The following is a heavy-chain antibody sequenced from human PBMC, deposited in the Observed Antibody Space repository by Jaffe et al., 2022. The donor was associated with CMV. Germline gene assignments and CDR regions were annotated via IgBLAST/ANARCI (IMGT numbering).Heavy chain of an antibody. J-gene: IGHJ6*02. D-gene: IGHD3-3*01. Sequence: EVQLLESGGGLVQPGGSLRLSCAASGFTFSSYAMSWVRQAPGKGLEWVSAISGSGGSTYYADSVKGRFTISRDNSKNTLYLQMNSLRAEDTAVYYCAKDLKRITIFGVVTAIKNYYYYYGMDVWGQGTTVTVSS. CDR3: AKDLKRITIFGVVTAIKNYYYYYGMDV. V-gene: IGHV3-23*01. CDR2: ISGSGGST. CDR1: GFTFSSYA.